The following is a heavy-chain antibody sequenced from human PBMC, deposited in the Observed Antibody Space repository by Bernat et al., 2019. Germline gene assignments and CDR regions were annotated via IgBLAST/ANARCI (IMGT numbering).Heavy chain of an antibody. CDR3: ARDPFP. CDR1: GFTFSSYA. V-gene: IGHV3-64*01. J-gene: IGHJ5*02. D-gene: IGHD3-16*01. CDR2: ISSNGGST. Sequence: EVQLVESGGGLVQPGGSLRLSCAASGFTFSSYAMHWVCQAPGKGLEYVSAISSNGGSTYYANSVKGRFTISRDNSKNTLYLQMGSLRAEDMAVYYCARDPFPWGQGTLVTVSS.